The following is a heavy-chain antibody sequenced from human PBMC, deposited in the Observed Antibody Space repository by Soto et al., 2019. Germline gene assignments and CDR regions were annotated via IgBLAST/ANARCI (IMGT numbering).Heavy chain of an antibody. J-gene: IGHJ5*02. D-gene: IGHD2-2*01. CDR2: INHSGSS. V-gene: IGHV4-34*01. CDR1: GGSFSGYY. Sequence: QVQLQQWGAGLLKPSETLSLTCAVYGGSFSGYYWSWIRQPPGKGLEWIGEINHSGSSNYNPSLNRRVTIAVYTSKNQFSLKLSSVTAADTAVYYCARAGLQDIVVVPAAIWFDPWGMRTLVTVSS. CDR3: ARAGLQDIVVVPAAIWFDP.